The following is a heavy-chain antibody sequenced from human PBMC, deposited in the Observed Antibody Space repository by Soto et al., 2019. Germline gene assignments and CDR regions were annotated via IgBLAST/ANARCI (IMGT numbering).Heavy chain of an antibody. J-gene: IGHJ4*02. Sequence: GGSLRLSCAASGFTFSSYEMNWVRQAPGKGLERVSYISSSGSTIYYADSVKGRFTISRDNAKNSLYLQMNSLRAEDTAVYYCARGGGEAMDPSTFGYWGQGTLVTSPQ. CDR1: GFTFSSYE. CDR2: ISSSGSTI. D-gene: IGHD5-18*01. CDR3: ARGGGEAMDPSTFGY. V-gene: IGHV3-48*03.